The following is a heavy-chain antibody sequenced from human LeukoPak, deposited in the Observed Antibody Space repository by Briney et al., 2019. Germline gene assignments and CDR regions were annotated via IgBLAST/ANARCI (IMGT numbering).Heavy chain of an antibody. V-gene: IGHV1-2*02. Sequence: AASVKVSCKASGYTFTGYYMHWVRQAPGQGLEWMRWINPNSGGTNYAQKFQGRVTMTRDTSISTAYMELSRLRSGDTAVYYCARDQGLLWFGELLYPFDYWGQGTLVTVSS. CDR1: GYTFTGYY. CDR2: INPNSGGT. J-gene: IGHJ4*02. D-gene: IGHD3-10*01. CDR3: ARDQGLLWFGELLYPFDY.